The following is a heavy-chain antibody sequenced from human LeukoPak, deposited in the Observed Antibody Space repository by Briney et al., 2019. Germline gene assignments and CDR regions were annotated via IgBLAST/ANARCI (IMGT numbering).Heavy chain of an antibody. CDR2: ISSSGSTI. CDR1: GFTFSSYE. D-gene: IGHD4-11*01. CDR3: ARESTTVTGYFDY. Sequence: GGSLRLSCAASGFTFSSYEMNRVRQAPGKGLEWVSYISSSGSTIYYADSVKGRFTISRDNAKNSLYLQMNSLRAEDTAVYYCARESTTVTGYFDYWGQGTLVTVSS. J-gene: IGHJ4*02. V-gene: IGHV3-48*03.